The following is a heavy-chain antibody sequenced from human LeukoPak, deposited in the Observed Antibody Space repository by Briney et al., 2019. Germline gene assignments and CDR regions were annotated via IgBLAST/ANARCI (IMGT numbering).Heavy chain of an antibody. V-gene: IGHV3-7*05. J-gene: IGHJ6*02. D-gene: IGHD3-10*01. Sequence: GGSLRLSCAASGFTLSSYWMTWVRQAPGKGLEWVANINQDGSENHYADSVKGRFTISRDSAKNSLFLQMNSLRAEDTAVYYCARDSLVWSPHGMDVWGQGTTVTVSS. CDR3: ARDSLVWSPHGMDV. CDR1: GFTLSSYW. CDR2: INQDGSEN.